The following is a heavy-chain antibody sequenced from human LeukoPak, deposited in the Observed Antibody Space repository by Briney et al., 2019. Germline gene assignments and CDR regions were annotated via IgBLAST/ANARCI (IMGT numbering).Heavy chain of an antibody. CDR1: GGSFSGYY. J-gene: IGHJ4*02. D-gene: IGHD5-12*01. CDR2: INHSGST. CDR3: ARGGISGYVY. V-gene: IGHV4-34*01. Sequence: SETLSLTCAVYGGSFSGYYWSWIRQPPGKGLEWIGEINHSGSTNYNPSLKSRVTISVDTSKNQFSLKLSSVTAADTAMYYCARGGISGYVYWGQGTLVTVSS.